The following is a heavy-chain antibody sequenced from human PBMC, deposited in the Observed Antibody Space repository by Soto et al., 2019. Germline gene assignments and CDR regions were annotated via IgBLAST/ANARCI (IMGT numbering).Heavy chain of an antibody. CDR2: IYYSGST. CDR3: ARYYYGSGLAGYYYYMDV. V-gene: IGHV4-39*01. J-gene: IGHJ6*03. CDR1: GGSISSSSYY. D-gene: IGHD3-10*01. Sequence: QLQLQESGPGLVKPSETLSLTCTVSGGSISSSSYYWGWIRQPPGKGLEWIGSIYYSGSTYYNPSLKSRVTISVDTSKHQFSLKLSSVTDAHTAVYYCARYYYGSGLAGYYYYMDVWGKGTTVTVSS.